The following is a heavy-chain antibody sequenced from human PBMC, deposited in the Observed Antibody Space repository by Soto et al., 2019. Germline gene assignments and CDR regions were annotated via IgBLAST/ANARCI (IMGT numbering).Heavy chain of an antibody. J-gene: IGHJ4*01. Sequence: SSVKVSCKESGYIFTSYYIHWVRQAPGQGLEWMGWINPFDGSRMFAQSFQGRVTMTRDTSTSTVYMEVCSLRSEDTAVYYCSRVDPGETSPFDHWG. CDR2: INPFDGSR. V-gene: IGHV1-46*03. CDR1: GYIFTSYY. CDR3: SRVDPGETSPFDH. D-gene: IGHD3-10*01.